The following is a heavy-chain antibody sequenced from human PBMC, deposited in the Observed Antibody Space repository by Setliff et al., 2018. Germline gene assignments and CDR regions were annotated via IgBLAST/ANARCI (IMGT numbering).Heavy chain of an antibody. D-gene: IGHD4-17*01. CDR2: ISSSGST. CDR3: ARFYGDYQFDY. J-gene: IGHJ4*02. V-gene: IGHV4-39*07. Sequence: SETLSLTCTVSGDSISTNSYYWGWIRQPPGKGLEWIGSISSSGSTYYNPSLKSRVTISVDTSKNQFSLKLSSVTAADTAVYYCARFYGDYQFDYWGQGTLVTVSS. CDR1: GDSISTNSYY.